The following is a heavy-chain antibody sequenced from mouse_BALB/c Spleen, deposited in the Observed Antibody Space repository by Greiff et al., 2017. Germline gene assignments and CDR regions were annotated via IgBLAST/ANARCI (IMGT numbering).Heavy chain of an antibody. Sequence: VQLQQSGPGLVKPSQSLSLTCSVTGYSITSCYYWNWIRQFPGNKLEWMGYISYDGSNNYNPSLKNRISITRDTSKNQFFLKLNSVTTEGTATYYCARVEDYYGSSYGGDIDYWGQGTTLTVSS. V-gene: IGHV3-6*02. CDR1: GYSITSCYY. CDR2: ISYDGSN. J-gene: IGHJ2*01. CDR3: ARVEDYYGSSYGGDIDY. D-gene: IGHD1-1*01.